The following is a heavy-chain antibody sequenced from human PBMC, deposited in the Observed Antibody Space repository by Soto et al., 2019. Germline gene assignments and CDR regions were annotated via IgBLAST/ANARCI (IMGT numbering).Heavy chain of an antibody. V-gene: IGHV4-4*02. D-gene: IGHD2-8*02. CDR2: IYHSGST. CDR3: ARGWDSFAGGGYPYYYDY. Sequence: QMQLKQSGPGLVKPSGTLSLTCAVSGGSISSNNWWTWVRQPPGKGLEWIGEIYHSGSTNYNPSLTSRVXXXVXXSKNQFSLNLTSVTAADTAVYYCARGWDSFAGGGYPYYYDYWGRGTLVTVSS. J-gene: IGHJ4*02. CDR1: GGSISSNNW.